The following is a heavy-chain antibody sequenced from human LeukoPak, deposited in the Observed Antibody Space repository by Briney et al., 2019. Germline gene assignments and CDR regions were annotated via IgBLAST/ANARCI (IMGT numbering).Heavy chain of an antibody. CDR3: VGGRENYYDFDY. J-gene: IGHJ4*02. Sequence: PSETRSLTCSLSGGSISSYYWSWIRQPPGKGLEWIGYISYTGSTNYNPSLKSRVTISVDTSKNQFSLKLSSVTAADTAVYYCVGGRENYYDFDYWGQGTLVTVSS. D-gene: IGHD3-16*01. CDR2: ISYTGST. CDR1: GGSISSYY. V-gene: IGHV4-59*01.